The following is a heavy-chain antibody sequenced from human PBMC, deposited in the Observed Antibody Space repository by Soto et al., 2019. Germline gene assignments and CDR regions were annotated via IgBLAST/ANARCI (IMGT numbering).Heavy chain of an antibody. V-gene: IGHV1-18*04. D-gene: IGHD2-21*02. Sequence: ASVKVSCKASGYTFTSYGISWVRQAPGQGLEWMGWISAYNGNTNYAQKLQGRVTMTTDTSTSTAYMELRSLRSDDTAVYYCARSVVTATPTRYYYYGMDVWGQGTTVTVYS. J-gene: IGHJ6*02. CDR3: ARSVVTATPTRYYYYGMDV. CDR1: GYTFTSYG. CDR2: ISAYNGNT.